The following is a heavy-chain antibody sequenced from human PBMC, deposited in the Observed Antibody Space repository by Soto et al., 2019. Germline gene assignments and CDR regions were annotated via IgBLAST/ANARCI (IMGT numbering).Heavy chain of an antibody. V-gene: IGHV4-34*01. CDR1: GGSFSGYY. Sequence: QVQLQQWGAGLLKPSETLSLTCAVYGGSFSGYYWSWIRQPPGKGLEWIGEINHSGSTNYNPSLKSRVTIAVDTSRNQFSLKLGSVTAADTAVYDCARSGSSGWYFRKYFQHWGQGSLVTVSS. CDR3: ARSGSSGWYFRKYFQH. D-gene: IGHD6-19*01. CDR2: INHSGST. J-gene: IGHJ1*01.